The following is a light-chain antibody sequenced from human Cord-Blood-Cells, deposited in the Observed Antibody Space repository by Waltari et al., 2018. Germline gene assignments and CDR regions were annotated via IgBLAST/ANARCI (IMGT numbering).Light chain of an antibody. CDR3: QQYNNWPPIT. CDR2: GAS. Sequence: EIVSPQSPATLSVSPGERATLPCRASQSVSSNLAWYQQKPGQAPRLLIYGASTRATGIPARFSGSGSGTEFTLTISSLQSEDFAVYYCQQYNNWPPITFGQGTRLEIK. CDR1: QSVSSN. V-gene: IGKV3-15*01. J-gene: IGKJ5*01.